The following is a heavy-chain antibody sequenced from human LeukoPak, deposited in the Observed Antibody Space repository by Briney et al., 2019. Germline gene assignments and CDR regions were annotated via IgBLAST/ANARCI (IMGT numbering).Heavy chain of an antibody. J-gene: IGHJ5*02. D-gene: IGHD3-10*01. V-gene: IGHV1-69*04. CDR3: ARVTGLLWFGELTPNWFDP. CDR1: GGTFSSYA. CDR2: IIPILGIA. Sequence: ASVKVSCKASGGTFSSYAISWVRQAPGQGLEWMGRIIPILGIANYAQKFQGRVTITADKSTSTAYMELSSLRSEDTAVYYCARVTGLLWFGELTPNWFDPWGQGTLVTVSP.